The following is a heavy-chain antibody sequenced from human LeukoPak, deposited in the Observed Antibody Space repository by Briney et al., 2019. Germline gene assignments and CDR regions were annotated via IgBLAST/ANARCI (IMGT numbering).Heavy chain of an antibody. V-gene: IGHV3-23*01. J-gene: IGHJ4*02. CDR1: GFTFSSYA. Sequence: GGSLRLSCAASGFTFSSYAMSWVRQAPGKGLEWVSAISGSGASTYYADSVKGRFTISRDNSKNTLYLQTNSLRAEDTAVYYCAKGGSITIFSKAWQDCGGQGTLVTVSS. CDR3: AKGGSITIFSKAWQDC. CDR2: ISGSGAST. D-gene: IGHD3-3*01.